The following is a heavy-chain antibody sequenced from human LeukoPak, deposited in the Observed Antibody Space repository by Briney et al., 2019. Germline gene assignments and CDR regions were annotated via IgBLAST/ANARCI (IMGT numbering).Heavy chain of an antibody. CDR2: IYHSGST. CDR3: ARDVLFFYDSSAYPNDS. Sequence: SETLSLTCTVSGYSISSGYYWGWIRQPPGKGLEWIGSIYHSGSTYYNPSLKSRVTISVDKSTNQFSLRLSSVTAADTAMYYCARDVLFFYDSSAYPNDSWGQGTLVTVSS. D-gene: IGHD3-22*01. V-gene: IGHV4-38-2*02. J-gene: IGHJ4*02. CDR1: GYSISSGYY.